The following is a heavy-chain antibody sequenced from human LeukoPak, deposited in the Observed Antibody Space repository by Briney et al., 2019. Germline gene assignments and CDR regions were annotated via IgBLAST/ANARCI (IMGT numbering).Heavy chain of an antibody. CDR1: GFTFSSYR. V-gene: IGHV3-21*01. J-gene: IGHJ6*02. CDR2: ISTSSSSK. D-gene: IGHD3-3*01. CDR3: ARDGTYDFWSGYYPNLYYYYYGMDV. Sequence: PGGSLRLSCAVSGFTFSSYRMSWVRQAPGKGLEWVSSISTSSSSKYYADSVKGRFTISRDNAKNSLDLQMNSLRAEDTAVYYCARDGTYDFWSGYYPNLYYYYYGMDVWGQGTTVTVSS.